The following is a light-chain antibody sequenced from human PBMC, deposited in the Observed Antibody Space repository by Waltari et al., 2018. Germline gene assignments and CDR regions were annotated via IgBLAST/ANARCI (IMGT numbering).Light chain of an antibody. Sequence: DIQMTQSPSTLPPSVGDRFCISCRASQSIINWLAWYQQKPGKAPKLLIYRAYTLASGVPSRFSGSVSGTTFTLTISSLQSDDFATYYCQQYNSYSLLSFGGGTKVEIK. CDR1: QSIINW. CDR3: QQYNSYSLLS. V-gene: IGKV1-5*03. CDR2: RAY. J-gene: IGKJ4*01.